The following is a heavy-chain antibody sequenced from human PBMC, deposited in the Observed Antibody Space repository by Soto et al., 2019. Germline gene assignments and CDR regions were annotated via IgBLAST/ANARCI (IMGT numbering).Heavy chain of an antibody. D-gene: IGHD3-10*01. V-gene: IGHV1-18*01. J-gene: IGHJ6*01. Sequence: QVQLVQSGPEVKKPGASVKVSCKASGYPFISYGISWVRQAPGQGLEWMGWISAYNGHTNYTQKFQDRVTMTADTSTSTAYMELRRLRSDDTAVYYCARVMARVFGSGSSSPYGLDVW. CDR2: ISAYNGHT. CDR1: GYPFISYG. CDR3: ARVMARVFGSGSSSPYGLDV.